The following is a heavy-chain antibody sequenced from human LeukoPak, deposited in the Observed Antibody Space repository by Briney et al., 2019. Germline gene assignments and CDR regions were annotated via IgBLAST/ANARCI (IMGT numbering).Heavy chain of an antibody. D-gene: IGHD4-17*01. CDR1: GYSFTSYW. Sequence: GESLKISCKGSGYSFTSYWIAWVRQMPGKGLEWMGIIYPGDSDTRYSPPFQGQVTISADKSVTTAYLQWSSLKASDTAMYYCALGAVRGLHAFDIWGQGTMVTVSS. J-gene: IGHJ3*02. V-gene: IGHV5-51*01. CDR2: IYPGDSDT. CDR3: ALGAVRGLHAFDI.